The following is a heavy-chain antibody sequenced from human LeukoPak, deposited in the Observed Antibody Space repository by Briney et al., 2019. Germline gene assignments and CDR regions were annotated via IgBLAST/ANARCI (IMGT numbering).Heavy chain of an antibody. CDR1: GDSISSLGSY. J-gene: IGHJ4*02. V-gene: IGHV4-39*01. Sequence: PSETLSLTCSVSGDSISSLGSYWGWIRQPPGKGLEWIGSMFYSGSTYYDPSLKSRVTISGDTSKNQFSLRLRSVTAADTAVYYCARHVRGYRNYYFDYWGQGTLVTVSS. CDR2: MFYSGST. D-gene: IGHD6-13*01. CDR3: ARHVRGYRNYYFDY.